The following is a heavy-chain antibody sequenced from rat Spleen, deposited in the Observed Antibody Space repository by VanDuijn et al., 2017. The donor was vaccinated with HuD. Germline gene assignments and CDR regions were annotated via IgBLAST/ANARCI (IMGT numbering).Heavy chain of an antibody. V-gene: IGHV5-20*01. CDR3: TRDRILRSTGFDY. CDR2: INYDGDRT. CDR1: GFTFSDYY. J-gene: IGHJ2*01. D-gene: IGHD1-6*01. Sequence: EVQLVESGGGLVQPGGSLKLSCAASGFTFSDYYMAWVRQAPTRGLEWVASINYDGDRTYYRDSVKGRFTMSRDNAKSSLYLQMDSLRSEDTATYYCTRDRILRSTGFDYWGQGVMVTVSS.